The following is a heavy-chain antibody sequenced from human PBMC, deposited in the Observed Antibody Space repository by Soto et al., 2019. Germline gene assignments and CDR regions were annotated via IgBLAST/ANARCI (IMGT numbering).Heavy chain of an antibody. CDR2: IIPILGIA. J-gene: IGHJ4*02. D-gene: IGHD2-2*01. CDR1: GGTFSSYT. CDR3: AFVVVPAASDY. Sequence: QVQLVQSGAEVKKPGSSVKVSCKASGGTFSSYTISWVRQAPGQGLEWMGRIIPILGIANYAQKFQGRGTITADKSTSTAYIELSSLRSEDTAVYYCAFVVVPAASDYWGQGTLVTVSS. V-gene: IGHV1-69*02.